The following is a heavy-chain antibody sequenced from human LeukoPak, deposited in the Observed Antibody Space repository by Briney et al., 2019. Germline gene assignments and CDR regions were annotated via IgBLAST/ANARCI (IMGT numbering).Heavy chain of an antibody. CDR3: AREVAVAAPHFDY. V-gene: IGHV3-48*03. Sequence: GGSLRLSCVASGFTFSSYEMNWVRQAPGKGLEWVSYVSGSGTTIYFADSVKGRFTIPRDNAKNSLFLQMNSLRGEDTAVYYCAREVAVAAPHFDYWGQGTLVTVSS. CDR1: GFTFSSYE. CDR2: VSGSGTTI. D-gene: IGHD2-15*01. J-gene: IGHJ4*02.